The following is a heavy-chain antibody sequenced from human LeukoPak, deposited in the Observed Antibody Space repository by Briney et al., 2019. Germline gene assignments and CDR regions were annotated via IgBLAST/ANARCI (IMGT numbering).Heavy chain of an antibody. J-gene: IGHJ4*02. V-gene: IGHV4-4*07. CDR1: GGSISSYY. CDR3: ARVGYCSGGSCLSLDY. D-gene: IGHD2-15*01. CDR2: IYTSGST. Sequence: SETLSLTCTVSGGSISSYYWSWIRQPAGKGLEWIGRIYTSGSTNYNPSLKSRVTMSVDTSKNQFSLKLSSVTAADTAVYYCARVGYCSGGSCLSLDYWGQGTLVTVSS.